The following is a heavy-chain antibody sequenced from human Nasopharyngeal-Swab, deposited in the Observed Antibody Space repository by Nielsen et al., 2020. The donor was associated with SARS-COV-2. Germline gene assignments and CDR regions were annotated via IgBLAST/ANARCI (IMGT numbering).Heavy chain of an antibody. CDR1: GGSISSYY. CDR3: AKGFDF. Sequence: SETLSLTCTVSGGSISSYYWSWIRQPSGKGLEWIGYIYYSGSTNYNPSLKSRVTISVDTSKNQFSLKLISVPAADTAVYYLAKGFDFWGQGTLVTVSS. J-gene: IGHJ4*02. CDR2: IYYSGST. V-gene: IGHV4-59*13.